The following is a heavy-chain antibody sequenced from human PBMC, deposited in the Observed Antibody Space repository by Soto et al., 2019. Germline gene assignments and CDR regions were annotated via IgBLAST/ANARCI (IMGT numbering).Heavy chain of an antibody. CDR1: GGTFSSYA. V-gene: IGHV1-69*13. CDR3: AGGFGIAARDYYYYYGMDV. D-gene: IGHD6-6*01. J-gene: IGHJ6*02. CDR2: IIPIFGTA. Sequence: GASVKVSCKASGGTFSSYAISWVRQAPGQGLEWMGGIIPIFGTANYAQKFQGRVTITADESTSTAYMELSSLRSEDTAVYYCAGGFGIAARDYYYYYGMDVWGQGTTVTVSS.